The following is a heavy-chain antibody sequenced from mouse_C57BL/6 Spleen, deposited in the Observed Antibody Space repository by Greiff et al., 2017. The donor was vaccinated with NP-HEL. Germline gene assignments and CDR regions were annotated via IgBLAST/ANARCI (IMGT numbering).Heavy chain of an antibody. V-gene: IGHV14-2*01. Sequence: VTLKESGAELVKPGASVKLSCTASGFNIKDYYMHWVKQRTEQGLEWIGRIDPEDGETKYAPKFQGKATITADTSSNTAYLQLSSLTSEDTAVYYCARWTTVVAEYFDVWGTGTTVTVSS. J-gene: IGHJ1*03. D-gene: IGHD1-1*01. CDR3: ARWTTVVAEYFDV. CDR1: GFNIKDYY. CDR2: IDPEDGET.